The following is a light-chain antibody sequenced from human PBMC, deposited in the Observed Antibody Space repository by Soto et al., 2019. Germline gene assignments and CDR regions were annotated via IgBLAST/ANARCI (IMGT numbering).Light chain of an antibody. CDR1: QDISSH. J-gene: IGKJ2*01. V-gene: IGKV1-9*01. CDR3: QQLNSYPYT. CDR2: DAS. Sequence: DIPLTQSPSFLSASVGDRVTITCRASQDISSHLTWYQQKPGKAPKLLIYDASTLQSGVPSRFSGSGSGTEFTLTVSSLQPEDFATYYCQQLNSYPYTFGQGTKLEIK.